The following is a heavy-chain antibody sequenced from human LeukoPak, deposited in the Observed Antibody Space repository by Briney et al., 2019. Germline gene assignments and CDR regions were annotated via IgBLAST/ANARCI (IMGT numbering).Heavy chain of an antibody. CDR2: IYTRGST. V-gene: IGHV4-4*07. CDR1: GGSINNYY. Sequence: SETLSLTCTVAGGSINNYYWSWIRQPAGEGLEWIGRIYTRGSTNQYPCLKNRVNMAVETPKNQFSLKLRSVRVAAAAVYYCARGRYLSADMCSGGDEVDI. CDR3: ARGRYLSADMCSGGDEVDI. J-gene: IGHJ3*02. D-gene: IGHD3-10*01.